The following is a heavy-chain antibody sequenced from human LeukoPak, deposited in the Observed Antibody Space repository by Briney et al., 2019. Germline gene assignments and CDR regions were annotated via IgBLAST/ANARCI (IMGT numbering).Heavy chain of an antibody. J-gene: IGHJ3*02. V-gene: IGHV5-51*01. Sequence: GESLKISCKGSGNRFTSYWIGWGRQMPGKGLEWMGIIYPGDSDTRYSLPFQGQVTISADKSISTAYLQWSSLKASDTAMYYCACGYDSSGFNAFDIWGQGTMVTVSS. CDR3: ACGYDSSGFNAFDI. D-gene: IGHD3-22*01. CDR2: IYPGDSDT. CDR1: GNRFTSYW.